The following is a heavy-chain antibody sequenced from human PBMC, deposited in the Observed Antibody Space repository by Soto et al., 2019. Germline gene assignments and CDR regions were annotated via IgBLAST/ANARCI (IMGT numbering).Heavy chain of an antibody. CDR3: ASATTVTPDYHGMDV. CDR1: GGSIISGDYY. Sequence: TSDTLFLTCTVSGGSIISGDYYRSWISKPPGKGLEWIGYIYYSGSTYYNPSLKSRVTISVDTSKNQFSLKLSSVTAADTAVYYCASATTVTPDYHGMDVWLQGTTVPVSS. J-gene: IGHJ6*02. CDR2: IYYSGST. D-gene: IGHD4-17*01. V-gene: IGHV4-30-4*02.